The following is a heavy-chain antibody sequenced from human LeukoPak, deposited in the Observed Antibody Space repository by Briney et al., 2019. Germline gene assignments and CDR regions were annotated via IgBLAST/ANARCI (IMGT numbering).Heavy chain of an antibody. CDR1: GYTFTSYY. D-gene: IGHD6-19*01. V-gene: IGHV1-46*01. CDR2: INPSGGST. J-gene: IGHJ4*02. Sequence: ASVKVSCKASGYTFTSYYMHWVRQAPGQGLEWMGIINPSGGSTSYAQKFQGRVTMTRDTSTGTAYMELSSLRSEDTAVYYCARSSIAVAANDYWGQGTLVTVSS. CDR3: ARSSIAVAANDY.